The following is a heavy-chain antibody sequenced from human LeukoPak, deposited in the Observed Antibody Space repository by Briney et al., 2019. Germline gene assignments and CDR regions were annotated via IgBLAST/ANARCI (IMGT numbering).Heavy chain of an antibody. V-gene: IGHV3-48*03. CDR2: ISSSGSTI. J-gene: IGHJ6*04. Sequence: GGSLRLSCAASGFTFSSYEMNWVRRALGKGLEWVSYISSSGSTIYYADSVKGRFTISRDNAKNSLYLQMNSLRAEDTAVYYCAELGITMIGGVWGKGTTVTISS. D-gene: IGHD3-10*02. CDR3: AELGITMIGGV. CDR1: GFTFSSYE.